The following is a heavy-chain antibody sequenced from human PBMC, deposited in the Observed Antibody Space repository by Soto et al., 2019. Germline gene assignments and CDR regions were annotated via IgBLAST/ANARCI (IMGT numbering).Heavy chain of an antibody. CDR3: ARQGPYGMDV. CDR1: GGSINSGGFY. V-gene: IGHV4-61*08. J-gene: IGHJ6*02. Sequence: SETLSLTCTVSGGSINSGGFYWNWIRQPPGKGLEWIGYIYYSGSTNYNPSLKSRVTISVDTSKNEFSLKLSSVTAADTAVYYCARQGPYGMDVWGQGTTVTVSS. CDR2: IYYSGST.